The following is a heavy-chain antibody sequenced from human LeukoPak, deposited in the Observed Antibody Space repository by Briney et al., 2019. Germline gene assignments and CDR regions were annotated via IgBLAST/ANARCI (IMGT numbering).Heavy chain of an antibody. J-gene: IGHJ5*02. CDR2: MYHSGAT. V-gene: IGHV4-38-2*01. CDR1: GYSISDGYF. Sequence: SETLSLTCAVSGYSISDGYFWGWIRQPPGKGLEWIGSMYHSGATYYNPSLKSRVTISIDTSTNYFYLNLSSVTAADTAVYYCARHFCSSNSCYGGGSWLDPWGQGTLVTVSS. CDR3: ARHFCSSNSCYGGGSWLDP. D-gene: IGHD4-11*01.